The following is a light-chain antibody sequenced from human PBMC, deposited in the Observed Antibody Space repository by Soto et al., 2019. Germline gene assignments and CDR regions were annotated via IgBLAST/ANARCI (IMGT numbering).Light chain of an antibody. V-gene: IGLV2-14*01. J-gene: IGLJ1*01. Sequence: QSALTQPASVSGSPGQSITISCTGTSSDVGGYNSVSWYQQHPGKAPKLMIYEVNNRPSWVSNRFSGSKSGNTASLTISGLQAEDEADYYCSSFTSTRTYVLGTGTKVTVL. CDR1: SSDVGGYNS. CDR2: EVN. CDR3: SSFTSTRTYV.